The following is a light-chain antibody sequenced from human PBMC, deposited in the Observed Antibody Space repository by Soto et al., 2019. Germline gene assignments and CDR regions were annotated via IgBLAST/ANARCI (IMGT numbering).Light chain of an antibody. CDR1: QSVITN. CDR3: QQYNNWPST. CDR2: DAS. Sequence: IVMKQSPATLSVSPVERATLSCRASQSVITNLAWYQQKSGQAPRLLIYDASTRATDTPARFSGSGSGTEFTLTISNLQSEDFVVYYCQQYNNWPSTFGQGTKVDIK. V-gene: IGKV3-15*01. J-gene: IGKJ1*01.